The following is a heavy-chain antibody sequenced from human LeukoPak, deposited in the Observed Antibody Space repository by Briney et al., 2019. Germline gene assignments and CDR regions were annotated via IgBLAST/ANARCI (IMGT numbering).Heavy chain of an antibody. V-gene: IGHV4-31*03. D-gene: IGHD2-2*02. CDR1: GGSISSGGYY. Sequence: SETLSLTCTVSGGSISSGGYYWSWIRQHPGTGLEWIGYIYYSGSTYYNPSLKSRVTISVDTSKNQFSLKLSSVTAADTAVYYCAREGAIPSLYGMDVWGQGTTVTVSS. CDR2: IYYSGST. CDR3: AREGAIPSLYGMDV. J-gene: IGHJ6*02.